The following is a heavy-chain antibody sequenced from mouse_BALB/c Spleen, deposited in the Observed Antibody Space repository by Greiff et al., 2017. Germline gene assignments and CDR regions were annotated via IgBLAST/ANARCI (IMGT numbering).Heavy chain of an antibody. Sequence: VQLQQSGAELARPGASVKLSCKASGYTFTDYYINWVKQRTGQGLEWIGEIYPGSGNTYYNEKFKGKATLTADKSSSTAYMQLSSLTSEDSAVYFCASTTGDYAMDYWGQGTSVTVSS. CDR3: ASTTGDYAMDY. J-gene: IGHJ4*01. CDR1: GYTFTDYY. V-gene: IGHV1-77*01. CDR2: IYPGSGNT. D-gene: IGHD1-1*01.